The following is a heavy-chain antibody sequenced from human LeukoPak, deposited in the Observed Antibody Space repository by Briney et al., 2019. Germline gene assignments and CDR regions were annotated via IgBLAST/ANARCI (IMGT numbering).Heavy chain of an antibody. V-gene: IGHV4-38-2*01. CDR2: MYHSGIT. CDR3: ARLTPGKNWFDP. CDR1: GYSINSAYY. D-gene: IGHD3-10*01. Sequence: SETLSLTXAVSGYSINSAYYWGWIRQPPGKGLEWIASMYHSGITYYNSSLKSRATISVDTSKNQFSLKLNSVTAADTSVYYRARLTPGKNWFDPWGHGTLVTVSS. J-gene: IGHJ5*02.